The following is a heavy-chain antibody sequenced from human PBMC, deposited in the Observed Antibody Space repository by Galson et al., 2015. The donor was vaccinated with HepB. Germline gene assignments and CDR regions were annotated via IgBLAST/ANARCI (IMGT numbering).Heavy chain of an antibody. J-gene: IGHJ6*02. CDR2: ISYDGSNK. CDR1: GFTFSSYA. Sequence: SLRLSCAASGFTFSSYAMHWVRQAPGKGLEWVAVISYDGSNKYYADSVKGRFTISRDNSKNTLYLQMNSLRAEDTAVYYCARDRVGAAAGRRDYYYGMDVWGQGTTVTVSS. CDR3: ARDRVGAAAGRRDYYYGMDV. V-gene: IGHV3-30*04. D-gene: IGHD6-13*01.